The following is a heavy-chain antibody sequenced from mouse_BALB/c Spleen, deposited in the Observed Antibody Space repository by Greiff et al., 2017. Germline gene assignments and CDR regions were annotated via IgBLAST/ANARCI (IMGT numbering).Heavy chain of an antibody. CDR1: GFNIKDTY. D-gene: IGHD2-4*01. CDR2: IDPANGNT. Sequence: VQLQQSGAELVKPGASVKLSCTASGFNIKDTYMHWVKQRPEQGLEWIGRIDPANGNTKYDPKFQGKATITADTSSNTAYLQLSSLTSEDTAVYYCANDYDAWFADWGQGTLVTVSA. V-gene: IGHV14-3*02. CDR3: ANDYDAWFAD. J-gene: IGHJ3*01.